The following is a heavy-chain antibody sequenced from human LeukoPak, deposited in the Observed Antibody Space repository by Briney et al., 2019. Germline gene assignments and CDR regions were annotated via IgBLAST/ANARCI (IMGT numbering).Heavy chain of an antibody. J-gene: IGHJ4*02. CDR3: AKVRTFFGSGIDF. Sequence: GGSLRPSCAASGFTFSSYAMSWVRQAPGKGLEWVSHISGSGGGTYSADSVKGRFTISRDNSKNTLYLQMNSLRAEDTAVYYCAKVRTFFGSGIDFWGQGTLVTVSS. CDR1: GFTFSSYA. D-gene: IGHD3-10*01. CDR2: ISGSGGGT. V-gene: IGHV3-23*01.